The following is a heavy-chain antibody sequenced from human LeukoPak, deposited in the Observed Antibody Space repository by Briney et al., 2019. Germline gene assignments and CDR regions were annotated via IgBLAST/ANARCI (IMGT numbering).Heavy chain of an antibody. CDR1: GFTFSSTW. V-gene: IGHV3-74*03. CDR2: IESDGRRT. Sequence: PGGSLRLSCAASGFTFSSTWMHWVRQVPGKELVWVARIESDGRRTTYAESVKGRFTISRDNAKNTLYLEMNSLRVEDTAVYYCARDYKGSSGYWGQGTLVTVSS. J-gene: IGHJ4*02. D-gene: IGHD3-22*01. CDR3: ARDYKGSSGY.